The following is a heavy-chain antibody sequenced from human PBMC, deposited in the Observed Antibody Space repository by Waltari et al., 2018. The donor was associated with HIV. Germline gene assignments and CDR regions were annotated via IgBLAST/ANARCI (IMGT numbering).Heavy chain of an antibody. CDR1: GGTFSSYA. CDR2: IIPIFGTA. D-gene: IGHD6-6*01. V-gene: IGHV1-69*01. Sequence: QVQLVQSGAEVKKPGSSVKVSCKASGGTFSSYAITWVRQAPGQGLEWMGGIIPIFGTANYAQNFQGRVTITADESTSTAYMELSSLRSEDTAVYYCARLSEIYSSSSGALDYWGQGTLVTVSS. CDR3: ARLSEIYSSSSGALDY. J-gene: IGHJ4*02.